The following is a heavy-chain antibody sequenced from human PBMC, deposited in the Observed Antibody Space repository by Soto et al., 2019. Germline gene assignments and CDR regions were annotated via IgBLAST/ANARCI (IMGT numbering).Heavy chain of an antibody. J-gene: IGHJ6*03. D-gene: IGHD3-3*01. CDR1: GYTFTSYD. CDR3: AREGGDYDFWSGYYTGYYYMDV. CDR2: MNPNSGNT. V-gene: IGHV1-8*01. Sequence: GASVKVSCKASGYTFTSYDINWGRQATGQGLEGMGWMNPNSGNTGYAQKFQGRVTMTRNTSISTAYMELSSLRSEDTAVYYCAREGGDYDFWSGYYTGYYYMDVWGKGTTVTVSS.